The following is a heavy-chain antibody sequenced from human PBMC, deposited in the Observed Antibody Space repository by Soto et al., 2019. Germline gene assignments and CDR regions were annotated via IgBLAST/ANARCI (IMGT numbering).Heavy chain of an antibody. J-gene: IGHJ3*02. Sequence: GGSLRLSCAASGFTFSNAWMGWVRQAPGKGLEWVGRIKSKTDGGTTDYAAPVKGRFTISRDDSKNTLYLQMNSLKTEDTAVYYCTIDVDTAMVYDAFDIWGQGTMVTVSS. CDR3: TIDVDTAMVYDAFDI. CDR1: GFTFSNAW. V-gene: IGHV3-15*01. CDR2: IKSKTDGGTT. D-gene: IGHD5-18*01.